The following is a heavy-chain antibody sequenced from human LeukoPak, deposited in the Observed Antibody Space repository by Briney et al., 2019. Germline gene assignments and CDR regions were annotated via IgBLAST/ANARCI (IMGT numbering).Heavy chain of an antibody. CDR2: ISYDGSNK. J-gene: IGHJ6*02. CDR3: AKEITPGTFYYYGMDV. CDR1: GFTFSSYG. Sequence: GGSLRLSCAASGFTFSSYGMHWVRQAPGKGLEWVAVISYDGSNKYYADSVKGRFTISRDNSKNTLYLQMNSLRAEDTAVYYCAKEITPGTFYYYGMDVWGHGTTVTVSS. D-gene: IGHD1-14*01. V-gene: IGHV3-30*18.